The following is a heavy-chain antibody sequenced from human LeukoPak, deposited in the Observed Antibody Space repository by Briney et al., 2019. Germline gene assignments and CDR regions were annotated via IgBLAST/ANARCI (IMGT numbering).Heavy chain of an antibody. CDR2: IYTSGST. CDR3: ARHERRYYKSYMDV. J-gene: IGHJ6*03. D-gene: IGHD3-10*01. CDR1: GGSISSYY. Sequence: SETLSLTCTVSGGSISSYYWSWIRQPPGKGLEWIGYIYTSGSTNYNPSLKSRVTISVDTSKNQFSLKLSSVTAADTAVYYCARHERRYYKSYMDVWGKGPTVTVSS. V-gene: IGHV4-4*09.